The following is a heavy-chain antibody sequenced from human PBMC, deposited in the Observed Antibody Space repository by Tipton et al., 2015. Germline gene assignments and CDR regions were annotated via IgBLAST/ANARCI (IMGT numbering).Heavy chain of an antibody. Sequence: TLSLTCTVSGVSISSYYWTWIRQPPGKGLQWVGNVFHTGATSYNSSLKSRLTFSIDTSKNQVSLRLSSVTAADTAVYYCAACCYGGNCPDYWGQGTLVIVSA. D-gene: IGHD2-15*01. CDR2: VFHTGAT. J-gene: IGHJ4*02. CDR3: AACCYGGNCPDY. CDR1: GVSISSYY. V-gene: IGHV4-59*07.